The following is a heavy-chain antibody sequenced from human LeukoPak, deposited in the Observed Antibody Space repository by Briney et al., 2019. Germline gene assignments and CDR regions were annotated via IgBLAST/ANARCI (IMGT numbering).Heavy chain of an antibody. CDR1: GYTFTNYA. D-gene: IGHD3-22*01. CDR2: ISVYSDDT. V-gene: IGHV1-18*01. J-gene: IGHJ4*02. CDR3: AREADSSGYFFRPDY. Sequence: ASVKVSCKASGYTFTNYAISWVLQAPGQGLEWMGWISVYSDDTKSAQNLQARITLTKDTSTSTAYMELRSLRSDDTAVYYCAREADSSGYFFRPDYWGQGTLVTVSS.